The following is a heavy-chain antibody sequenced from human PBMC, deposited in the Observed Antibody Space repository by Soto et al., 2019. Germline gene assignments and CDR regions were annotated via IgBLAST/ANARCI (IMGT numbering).Heavy chain of an antibody. D-gene: IGHD6-19*01. CDR1: GFTFSSYA. Sequence: EVQLLESGGDLVQPGGSLRLSCAASGFTFSSYAMSWVRQAPGKGLEWVAAISGSGGTTYYADSVKGRFTVSRDNSKNTLYLQVNSLRAEDTAIYYCAKGRDTSTSGWLNSFDPWCQGALVIVSS. J-gene: IGHJ5*02. CDR2: ISGSGGTT. V-gene: IGHV3-23*01. CDR3: AKGRDTSTSGWLNSFDP.